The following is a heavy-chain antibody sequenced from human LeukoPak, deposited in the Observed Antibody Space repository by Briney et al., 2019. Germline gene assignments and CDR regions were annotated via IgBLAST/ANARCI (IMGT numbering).Heavy chain of an antibody. Sequence: SETLSLTCTVSGGSISSYYWSWIRQPPGKGLEWIGYNYYSGSTNYNPSLKSRVTISVDTSKNQFSLKLSSVTAADTAVYYCARHVRVTTNWFDPWGQGTLVTVSS. D-gene: IGHD3-22*01. V-gene: IGHV4-59*08. J-gene: IGHJ5*02. CDR3: ARHVRVTTNWFDP. CDR2: NYYSGST. CDR1: GGSISSYY.